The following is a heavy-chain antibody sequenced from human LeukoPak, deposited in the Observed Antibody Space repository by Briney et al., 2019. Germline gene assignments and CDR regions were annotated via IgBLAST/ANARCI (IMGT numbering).Heavy chain of an antibody. CDR1: GFTFSNYG. D-gene: IGHD5-12*01. CDR3: ARDQGTGYDYDAFDI. CDR2: ISGGGGST. Sequence: GGSLRLSCATSGFTFSNYGMTWVRQAPGKGREWVSAISGGGGSTYYADSVKGRFAISRDNSKNTLYLQVSILGVEDTSVYFCARDQGTGYDYDAFDIWGHGTMVTVSS. J-gene: IGHJ3*02. V-gene: IGHV3-23*01.